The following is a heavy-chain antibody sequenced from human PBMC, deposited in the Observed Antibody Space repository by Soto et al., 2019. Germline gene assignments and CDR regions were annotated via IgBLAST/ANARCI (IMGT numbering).Heavy chain of an antibody. J-gene: IGHJ4*02. Sequence: GGSLRLSCAASGFTFSSYSMNWVRQAPGKGLEWVSSISSSSSYIYYADSVKGRFTISRDNAKNSLYLQMDSLRAEDTAVYYCAREPGPTAFDYWGQGTLVTVSS. CDR1: GFTFSSYS. CDR3: AREPGPTAFDY. CDR2: ISSSSSYI. V-gene: IGHV3-21*01.